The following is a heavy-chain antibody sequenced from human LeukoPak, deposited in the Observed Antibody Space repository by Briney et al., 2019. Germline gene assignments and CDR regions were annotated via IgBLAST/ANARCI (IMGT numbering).Heavy chain of an antibody. Sequence: GASVKVSCKASGYTFTGYYMHWVRQAPGQGLEWMGWINPNSGGTNYAQKFQGRVTMTRDTSISTAYMELSRLRSDDTAVYYCARGYYDFWSGYYLAAEYFQHWGQGTLVTVSS. J-gene: IGHJ1*01. D-gene: IGHD3-3*01. CDR1: GYTFTGYY. CDR3: ARGYYDFWSGYYLAAEYFQH. CDR2: INPNSGGT. V-gene: IGHV1-2*02.